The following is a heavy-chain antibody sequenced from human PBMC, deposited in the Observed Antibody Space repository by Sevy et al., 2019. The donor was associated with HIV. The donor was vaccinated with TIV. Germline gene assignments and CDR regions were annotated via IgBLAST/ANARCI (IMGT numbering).Heavy chain of an antibody. J-gene: IGHJ3*02. CDR1: GFTVSSNY. CDR2: IYSGGST. D-gene: IGHD2-8*01. Sequence: GGSLRLFCAASGFTVSSNYMSWVRQAPGKGLEWVSVIYSGGSTYYADSVKGQFTISRDNSKNTLYLQMNSLRAEDTAVYYCARSNGAAFDIWGQGTMVTVSS. CDR3: ARSNGAAFDI. V-gene: IGHV3-53*01.